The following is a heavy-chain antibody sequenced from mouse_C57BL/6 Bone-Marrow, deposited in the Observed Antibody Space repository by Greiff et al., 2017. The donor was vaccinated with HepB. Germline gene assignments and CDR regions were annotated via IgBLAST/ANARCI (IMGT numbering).Heavy chain of an antibody. CDR2: INPNNGGT. CDR3: ARSGATMVMDWYFDV. J-gene: IGHJ1*03. V-gene: IGHV1-18*01. Sequence: EVQLQESGPELVKPGASVKIPCKASGYTFTDYNMDWVKQSHGKSLEWIGDINPNNGGTIYNQKFKGKATLTVDKSSSTAYMELRSLTSEDTAVYYCARSGATMVMDWYFDVWGTGTTVTVSS. D-gene: IGHD2-2*01. CDR1: GYTFTDYN.